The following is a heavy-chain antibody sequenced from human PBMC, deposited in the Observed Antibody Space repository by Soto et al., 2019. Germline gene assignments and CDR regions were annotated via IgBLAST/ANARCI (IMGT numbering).Heavy chain of an antibody. CDR2: ISGSGGST. CDR3: AKGPRTIFGVVTSHYYYGMDV. D-gene: IGHD3-3*01. J-gene: IGHJ6*02. V-gene: IGHV3-23*01. Sequence: GGSLRLSCAASGFTFSSYAMSWVRQAPGKGLEWVSAISGSGGSTYYADSVKGRFTISRDNSKNTLYLQMNSLRAEDTAVYYCAKGPRTIFGVVTSHYYYGMDVWGQGTTVTVSS. CDR1: GFTFSSYA.